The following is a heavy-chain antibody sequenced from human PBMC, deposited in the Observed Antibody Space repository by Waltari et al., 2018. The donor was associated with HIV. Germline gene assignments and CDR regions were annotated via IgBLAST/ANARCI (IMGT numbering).Heavy chain of an antibody. Sequence: EVQLVESGGGLVQPGGSLRLSCAASGFTFGSYWKHWVRQAPGKGLVGVSRINSDGSSTSYADSVKGRFTISRDNAKNTLYLQMNSLRAEDTAVYYCARAGRDGKLPPDYWGQGTLVTVSS. D-gene: IGHD1-7*01. CDR2: INSDGSST. J-gene: IGHJ4*02. CDR3: ARAGRDGKLPPDY. V-gene: IGHV3-74*01. CDR1: GFTFGSYW.